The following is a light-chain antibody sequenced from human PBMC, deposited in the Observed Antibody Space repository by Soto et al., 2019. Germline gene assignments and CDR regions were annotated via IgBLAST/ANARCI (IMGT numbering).Light chain of an antibody. V-gene: IGLV8-61*01. CDR2: STN. Sequence: QTVVTQEPSFSVSPGRTVTLICGLSSGSVSTSYYPSWYQQTPGQAPRTLIYSTNTRSSGVPDRFSGSILGNKAALTITGAQADDESDYYCVLYMGSGIWVFGGGTQLTVL. CDR1: SGSVSTSYY. J-gene: IGLJ3*02. CDR3: VLYMGSGIWV.